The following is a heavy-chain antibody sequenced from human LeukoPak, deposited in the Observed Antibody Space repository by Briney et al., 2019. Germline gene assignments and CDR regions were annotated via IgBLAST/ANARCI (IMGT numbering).Heavy chain of an antibody. CDR1: GDSVSSNSAA. J-gene: IGHJ4*02. V-gene: IGHV6-1*01. Sequence: SQTLSLTCAISGDSVSSNSAAWNWIRQSPSRGLEWLGRTYYRSEWYNDYAVSVKSRIPINPDTSKNQFSLQLNSVTPEDTAVYYCARGTVGATHLAFDYWGQGTLVTVSS. D-gene: IGHD1-26*01. CDR2: TYYRSEWYN. CDR3: ARGTVGATHLAFDY.